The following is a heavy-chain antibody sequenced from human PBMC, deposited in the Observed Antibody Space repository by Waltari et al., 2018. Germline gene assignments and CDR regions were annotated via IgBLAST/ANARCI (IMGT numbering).Heavy chain of an antibody. V-gene: IGHV1-69*18. CDR1: GGTFSSYA. CDR2: RSPIFGTA. J-gene: IGHJ6*02. Sequence: QVQLVQSGAEVKKPGSSVKVSCKASGGTFSSYAISWVRQAPGQGLGWMGRRSPIFGTANHDQKFQGRVTITADESTSTAYMELSSLRSEDTAVYYCARLSTVGSEYYYYGMDVWGQGTTVTVSS. D-gene: IGHD4-17*01. CDR3: ARLSTVGSEYYYYGMDV.